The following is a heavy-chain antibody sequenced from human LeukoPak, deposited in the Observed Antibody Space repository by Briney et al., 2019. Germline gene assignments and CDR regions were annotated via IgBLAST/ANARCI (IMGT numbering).Heavy chain of an antibody. CDR1: GLTFSRYA. J-gene: IGHJ4*02. V-gene: IGHV3-23*01. CDR2: ISGSGGST. Sequence: GGSLRLSCAASGLTFSRYAMSWVRQAPGKGLEWVSAISGSGGSTYYADSVKGRFTISRDNSKNTLYLQMNSLRAEDTAVYYCAKAYSKYDWDYWGQGTLVTVSS. CDR3: AKAYSKYDWDY. D-gene: IGHD4-11*01.